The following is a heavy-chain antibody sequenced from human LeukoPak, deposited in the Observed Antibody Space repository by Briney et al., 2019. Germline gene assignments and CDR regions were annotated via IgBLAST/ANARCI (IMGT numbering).Heavy chain of an antibody. CDR3: AKDLRSYSNFYYFDY. V-gene: IGHV3-33*06. D-gene: IGHD4-11*01. J-gene: IGHJ4*02. CDR1: GFTFDDYG. Sequence: PGGSLRLSCAASGFTFDDYGMSWVRQAPGKGLEWVAVIWYDGSNKYYADSVKGRFTISRDNSKNTLYLQMNSLRAEDTAVYYCAKDLRSYSNFYYFDYWGQGTLVTVSS. CDR2: IWYDGSNK.